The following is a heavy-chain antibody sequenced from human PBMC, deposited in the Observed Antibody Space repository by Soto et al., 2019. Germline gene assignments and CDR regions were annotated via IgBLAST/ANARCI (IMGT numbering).Heavy chain of an antibody. Sequence: QLQLQESGPGLVKASETLSLTCTVSGGSINNSSFYWGWVRQPPGKRLEWIGSIYYSGSAYYNPSLKSRLTISVDTSKNQFFLNLSSVTAADTAVYFCARRPLVRGIIPYYFDSWGQGTLVTVSS. CDR1: GGSINNSSFY. J-gene: IGHJ4*02. V-gene: IGHV4-39*01. D-gene: IGHD3-10*01. CDR3: ARRPLVRGIIPYYFDS. CDR2: IYYSGSA.